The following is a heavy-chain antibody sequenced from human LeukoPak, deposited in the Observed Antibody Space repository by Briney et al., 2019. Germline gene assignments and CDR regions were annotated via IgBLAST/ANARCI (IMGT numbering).Heavy chain of an antibody. CDR1: GLTFTRYD. CDR2: IRYDGTNK. D-gene: IGHD5-18*01. CDR3: ARDRVRGYSYGLFDY. J-gene: IGHJ4*02. Sequence: GGSLRLSCVASGLTFTRYDMHWVRQAPGKWLEWQAVIRYDGTNKEYADSVKGRFTILRDNSKNTLYLQMSSLRAEDTAVYYCARDRVRGYSYGLFDYWGQGTLVTVSP. V-gene: IGHV3-33*01.